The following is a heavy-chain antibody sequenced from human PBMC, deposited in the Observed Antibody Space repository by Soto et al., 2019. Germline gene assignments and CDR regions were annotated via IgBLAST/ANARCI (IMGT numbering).Heavy chain of an antibody. CDR2: ISGSGSDT. J-gene: IGHJ4*02. D-gene: IGHD3-10*01. V-gene: IGHV3-23*01. Sequence: GGSLRLSCAASGFTFSSYGMSWVRQAPGKGLEWVSYISGSGSDTYYTDSVKGRFTVSRDNTKNTLFLQMNSLRGEDTAVYYCAKYQFWGSGTIDYWGQGALVTVS. CDR1: GFTFSSYG. CDR3: AKYQFWGSGTIDY.